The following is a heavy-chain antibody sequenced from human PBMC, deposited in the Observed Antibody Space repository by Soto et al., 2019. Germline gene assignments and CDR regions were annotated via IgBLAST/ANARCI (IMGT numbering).Heavy chain of an antibody. D-gene: IGHD6-13*01. CDR1: GYTFTNSG. Sequence: ASVKVSCKASGYTFTNSGISWVRQAPGQGLEWMGWISTDNGNTNYAQHLQGRVTMTTDTSTSTAYMELRSLRSDDTAVYYCARSIAAAVDFDYWGQGTLVTVSS. CDR2: ISTDNGNT. V-gene: IGHV1-18*01. J-gene: IGHJ4*02. CDR3: ARSIAAAVDFDY.